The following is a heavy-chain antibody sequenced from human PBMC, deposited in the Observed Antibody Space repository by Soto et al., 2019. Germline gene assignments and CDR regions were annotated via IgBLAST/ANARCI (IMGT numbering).Heavy chain of an antibody. CDR2: IYYSGST. Sequence: SETLSLPCTVSGVSVSTYYWGWIRKPTGKGLERIGSIYYSGSTYYNPSLKSRVTISVDTSRNQFSLKLISVTAADTAVYYCARHPRGSSSPGDYWGQGTLVTVSS. V-gene: IGHV4-39*01. D-gene: IGHD6-6*01. CDR1: GVSVSTYY. J-gene: IGHJ4*02. CDR3: ARHPRGSSSPGDY.